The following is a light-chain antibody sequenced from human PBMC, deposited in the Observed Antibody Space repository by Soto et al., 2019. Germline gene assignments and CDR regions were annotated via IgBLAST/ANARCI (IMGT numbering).Light chain of an antibody. CDR1: QSISSW. J-gene: IGKJ1*01. Sequence: SQLTHTPSNLSASVGDSVTITCRASQSISSWLAWYQQKPGKPPKVLIYGASNLQSGVPPRFSGSGSGTDFTLAISSLQPEDSATYYCLQDINYPWTFGQGTKVDIK. V-gene: IGKV1-5*01. CDR2: GAS. CDR3: LQDINYPWT.